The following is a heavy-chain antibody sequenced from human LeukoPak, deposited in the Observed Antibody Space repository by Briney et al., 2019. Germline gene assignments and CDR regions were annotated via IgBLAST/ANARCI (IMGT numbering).Heavy chain of an antibody. CDR2: IYHSGST. Sequence: PSETLSLTCAVSGGSISSSNWWSWVRQPPGKGLEWIGEIYHSGSTNYNPSLKSRVTISVDKSKNQFSLKLSSVTAADTAVYYCAAYCSGGSCYYNSWFDPWGQGTLVTVSS. CDR1: GGSISSSNW. CDR3: AAYCSGGSCYYNSWFDP. D-gene: IGHD2-15*01. V-gene: IGHV4-4*02. J-gene: IGHJ5*02.